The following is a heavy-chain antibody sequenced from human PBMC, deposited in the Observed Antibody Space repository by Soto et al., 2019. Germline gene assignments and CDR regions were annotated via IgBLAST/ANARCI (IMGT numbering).Heavy chain of an antibody. Sequence: SVNVSCKASGGTFSSYAISWVLQAPGQGLEWMGGIIPIFGTANYAQKFQGRVTITADESTSTAYMELSSLRSEDTAVYYCARGPGPYSIAAAGQFWGQGTLVTVSS. D-gene: IGHD6-13*01. CDR2: IIPIFGTA. CDR1: GGTFSSYA. V-gene: IGHV1-69*13. J-gene: IGHJ4*02. CDR3: ARGPGPYSIAAAGQF.